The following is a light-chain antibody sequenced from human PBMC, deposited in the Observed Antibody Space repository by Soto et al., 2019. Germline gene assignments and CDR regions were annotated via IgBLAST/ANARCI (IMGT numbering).Light chain of an antibody. CDR2: DVS. J-gene: IGLJ2*01. CDR3: SSYTSRSTLV. CDR1: SSDVGGYNY. Sequence: QSALTQPASVSGSPGQSITISCTGTSSDVGGYNYVSWYQQHPGKAPKLMIYDVSDRPSGVSRRFSGSKSGNTASLTISGLQAEDEADYYCSSYTSRSTLVFGGGTKLTVL. V-gene: IGLV2-14*01.